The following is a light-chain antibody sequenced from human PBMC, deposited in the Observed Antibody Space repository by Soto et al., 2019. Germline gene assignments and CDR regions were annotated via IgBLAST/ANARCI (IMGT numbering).Light chain of an antibody. CDR1: SSNIGGTNY. CDR2: SNN. Sequence: QSVLTQPPSASGTPGQKVFISCSGSSSNIGGTNYAYWYQQPPGAAPKLLMHSNNLRPSGVPERISGSKFGTAASLAISGLRSEDEAVYYCASWDDRLGAVIFGGGPKVTVL. J-gene: IGLJ2*01. V-gene: IGLV1-47*02. CDR3: ASWDDRLGAVI.